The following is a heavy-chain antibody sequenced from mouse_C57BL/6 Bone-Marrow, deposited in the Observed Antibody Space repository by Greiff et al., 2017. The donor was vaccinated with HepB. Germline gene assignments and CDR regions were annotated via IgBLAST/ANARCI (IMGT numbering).Heavy chain of an antibody. V-gene: IGHV2-2*01. CDR1: GFSLTSYG. CDR3: AREDTTVGRPGGFAY. CDR2: IWSGGST. Sequence: VKLVESGPGLVQPSQSLSITCTVSGFSLTSYGVHWVRQSPGKGLEWLGVIWSGGSTDYNAAFISRLSISKDNSKSQVFFKMNSLQADDTAIYYCAREDTTVGRPGGFAYWGQGTLVTVSA. D-gene: IGHD1-1*01. J-gene: IGHJ3*01.